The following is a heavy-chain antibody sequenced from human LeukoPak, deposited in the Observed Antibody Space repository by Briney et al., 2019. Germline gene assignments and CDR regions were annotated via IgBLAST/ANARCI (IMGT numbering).Heavy chain of an antibody. CDR1: GFTFSSYS. CDR2: ISSSSSYI. D-gene: IGHD3-10*01. V-gene: IGHV3-21*01. J-gene: IGHJ3*02. Sequence: GGSLRLSCAASGFTFSSYSMNWVRQAPGKGLEWVSSISSSSSYIYYADSVKGRFTISRDNAKNSLYLQMNSLRAEDTAVYYCARETLLWFGESSGAFDIWGQGTMVTVSS. CDR3: ARETLLWFGESSGAFDI.